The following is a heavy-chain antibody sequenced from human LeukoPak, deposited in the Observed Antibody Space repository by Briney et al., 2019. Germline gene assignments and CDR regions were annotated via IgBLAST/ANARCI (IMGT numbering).Heavy chain of an antibody. CDR2: TSYDGSNK. J-gene: IGHJ4*02. CDR3: ARDVGSYAFDY. D-gene: IGHD5-18*01. CDR1: GFTFSSYA. Sequence: GGSLRLSCAASGFTFSSYAMHWVRQAPGKGLEWVAVTSYDGSNKYYADSVKGRFTISRDNSKNTLYLQMNSLRAEDTAVYYCARDVGSYAFDYWGQGTLVTVSS. V-gene: IGHV3-30-3*01.